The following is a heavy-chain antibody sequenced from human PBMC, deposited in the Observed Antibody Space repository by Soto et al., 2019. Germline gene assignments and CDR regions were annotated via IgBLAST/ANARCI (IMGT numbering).Heavy chain of an antibody. D-gene: IGHD3-9*01. V-gene: IGHV3-21*06. CDR1: GFAFRSYG. CDR3: ARDGDDYDILPGYYEYYYHGMDV. CDR2: ISTSSSAI. Sequence: GGSLRLSCVASGFAFRSYGMNWVRQAPGKGLEWVSSISTSSSAIYYTDSVKGRFTISRDNARNSLYLQMKSLRAEDTAVYFCARDGDDYDILPGYYEYYYHGMDVWGPGTTVTVSS. J-gene: IGHJ6*02.